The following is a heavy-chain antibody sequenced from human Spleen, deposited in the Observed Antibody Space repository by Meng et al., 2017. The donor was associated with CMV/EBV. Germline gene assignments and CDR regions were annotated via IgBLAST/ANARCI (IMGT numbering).Heavy chain of an antibody. V-gene: IGHV3-30*04. Sequence: GGSLRLSCAASGFTFSNYAVHWVRQAPGKGLEWVALISYDGSDKYYADSVKGRFIISRDNSKDTLSLQMNSLRPEDTALYYCARGRYYYDSSGYIDYWGQGTLVTVSS. CDR2: ISYDGSDK. J-gene: IGHJ4*02. D-gene: IGHD3-22*01. CDR1: GFTFSNYA. CDR3: ARGRYYYDSSGYIDY.